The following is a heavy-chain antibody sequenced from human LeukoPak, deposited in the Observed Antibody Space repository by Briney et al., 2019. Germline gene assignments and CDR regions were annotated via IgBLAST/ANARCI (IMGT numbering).Heavy chain of an antibody. D-gene: IGHD7-27*01. Sequence: SQTLSLTCAISGDSASSNIAAWNWIRQSPSRGLEWLGRTYYRSKWYNDYAASVKSRITINTDTSKNLFSLQLSSVTAEDTDVYYCAKARGTNWGLDCWGQGTLVTVSS. V-gene: IGHV6-1*01. CDR2: TYYRSKWYN. J-gene: IGHJ4*02. CDR1: GDSASSNIAA. CDR3: AKARGTNWGLDC.